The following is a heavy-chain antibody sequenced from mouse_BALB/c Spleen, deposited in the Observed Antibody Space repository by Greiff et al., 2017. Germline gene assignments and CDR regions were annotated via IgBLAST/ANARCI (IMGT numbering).Heavy chain of an antibody. D-gene: IGHD2-4*01. CDR2: ISDGGSYT. CDR3: ARGSYYDYDGFAY. J-gene: IGHJ3*01. V-gene: IGHV5-4*02. CDR1: GFTFSDYY. Sequence: EVKLVESGGGLVKPGGSLKLSCAASGFTFSDYYMYWVRQTPEKRLEWVATISDGGSYTYYPDSVKGRFTISRDNAKNNLYLQMSSLKSEDTAMYYCARGSYYDYDGFAYWGQGTLVTVSA.